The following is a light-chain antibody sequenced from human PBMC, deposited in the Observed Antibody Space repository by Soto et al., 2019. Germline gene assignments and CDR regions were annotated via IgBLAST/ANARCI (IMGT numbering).Light chain of an antibody. CDR1: QSVSSY. CDR2: DAS. CDR3: QQRSTWPRDT. V-gene: IGKV3-11*01. Sequence: EIVLTQSPATLSLSPGERATLSCRASQSVSSYLAWYHQKPAQAPRLLIYDASNSATGIPARFSGSGAGADVTLTISSLEPEDFAAYYCQQRSTWPRDTFGQGTKLEI. J-gene: IGKJ2*01.